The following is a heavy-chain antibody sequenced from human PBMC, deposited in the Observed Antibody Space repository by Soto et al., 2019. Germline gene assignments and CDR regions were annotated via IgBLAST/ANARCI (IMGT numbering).Heavy chain of an antibody. CDR3: ATDSVGTPHGITSWYFDL. D-gene: IGHD3-10*01. Sequence: QVQLVQSGAEVRKPGSSVKVSCKASGGTFSNYGISWVRQAPGQGLEWMGGIIPILDITNHAQRFQGRVTFTAAESTTTAYMELTSLRSEDSAIYYCATDSVGTPHGITSWYFDLWGRGTLVTVSS. V-gene: IGHV1-69*12. CDR1: GGTFSNYG. J-gene: IGHJ2*01. CDR2: IIPILDIT.